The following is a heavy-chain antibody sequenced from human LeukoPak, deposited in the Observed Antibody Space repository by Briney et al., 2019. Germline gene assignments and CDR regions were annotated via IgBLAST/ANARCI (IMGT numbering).Heavy chain of an antibody. CDR3: ARDQSGVHFDF. D-gene: IGHD7-27*01. V-gene: IGHV1-46*01. Sequence: ASVKVSCKASGYTFTSYYVHWVRQAPGQGLEWMGIINPGGGSPTYAQKFQGRVTMTSDTSTSTVYMELSSLRSEDTAVYYCARDQSGVHFDFWGRGTLVTVSS. J-gene: IGHJ2*01. CDR2: INPGGGSP. CDR1: GYTFTSYY.